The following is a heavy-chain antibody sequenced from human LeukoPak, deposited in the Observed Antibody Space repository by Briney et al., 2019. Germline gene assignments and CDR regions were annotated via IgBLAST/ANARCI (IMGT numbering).Heavy chain of an antibody. Sequence: GGSLRLSCAASGFTVSSNYMSWVRQAPGKGLEWVSVIYSGGSTYYADSVKGRFTISRDNSKNTLYLQMNSLRAEDTAVYYCARGRRDGYNYGLGPLDYWGQGTLVTVSS. D-gene: IGHD5-24*01. CDR2: IYSGGST. J-gene: IGHJ4*02. CDR3: ARGRRDGYNYGLGPLDY. CDR1: GFTVSSNY. V-gene: IGHV3-53*05.